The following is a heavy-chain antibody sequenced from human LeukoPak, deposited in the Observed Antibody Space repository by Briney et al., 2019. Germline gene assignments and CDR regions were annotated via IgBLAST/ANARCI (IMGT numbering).Heavy chain of an antibody. V-gene: IGHV4-39*01. J-gene: IGHJ6*02. D-gene: IGHD6-6*01. Sequence: PSETLSLTCTVSGGSISSSSYYWGWIRQPPGKGLEWIGSIYYSGSTYYNPSLKSRVTISVDTSKNQFSLKLSSVTAADTAVYYCARGLDSSSSFLHYYYGMDVWGQGTTVTVSS. CDR2: IYYSGST. CDR3: ARGLDSSSSFLHYYYGMDV. CDR1: GGSISSSSYY.